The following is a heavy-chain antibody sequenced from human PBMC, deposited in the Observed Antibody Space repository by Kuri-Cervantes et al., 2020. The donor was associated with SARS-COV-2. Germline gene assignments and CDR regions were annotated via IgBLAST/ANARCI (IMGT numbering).Heavy chain of an antibody. CDR1: GFTFSDYY. V-gene: IGHV3-11*06. D-gene: IGHD3-10*01. CDR2: ISSSSSYT. CDR3: ARDRPRGAYYYGSGTDDY. J-gene: IGHJ4*02. Sequence: GESLKISCAASGFTFSDYYMSWIRQAPGKGLEWVSYISSSSSYTNYADSVKGRFTISRNNAKNSLYLQMNSLRAEDTAVYYCARDRPRGAYYYGSGTDDYWGQGTLVTVSS.